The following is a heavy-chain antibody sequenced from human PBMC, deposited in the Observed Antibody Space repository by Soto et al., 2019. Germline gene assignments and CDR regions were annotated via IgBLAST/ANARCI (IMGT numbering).Heavy chain of an antibody. Sequence: QVQLQQSGPGLVKPSETLSLTCTVSGGSISTYYWSWIRQPPGKGLEWIGYIYYGGSANYNPSLESRVTISLDRSKKQFSLRLNSVTAADTAVYYCSRGGHCTDGVCSALDYWGQGTLATVSS. CDR2: IYYGGSA. D-gene: IGHD2-8*01. J-gene: IGHJ4*02. CDR3: SRGGHCTDGVCSALDY. V-gene: IGHV4-59*08. CDR1: GGSISTYY.